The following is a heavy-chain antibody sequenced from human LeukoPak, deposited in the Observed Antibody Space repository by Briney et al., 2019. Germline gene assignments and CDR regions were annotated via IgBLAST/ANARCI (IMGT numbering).Heavy chain of an antibody. Sequence: SETLSLTCTVSGGSISSYYWSWIRQPAGKGLEWIGRIYISGSTNYNPSLKSRVTMSVDTSKNQFSLKLSSVTAADTAVYYCARVEGDSSGYYASMNYYYYYMDVWGKGTTVTVSS. CDR2: IYISGST. J-gene: IGHJ6*03. CDR3: ARVEGDSSGYYASMNYYYYYMDV. D-gene: IGHD3-22*01. V-gene: IGHV4-4*07. CDR1: GGSISSYY.